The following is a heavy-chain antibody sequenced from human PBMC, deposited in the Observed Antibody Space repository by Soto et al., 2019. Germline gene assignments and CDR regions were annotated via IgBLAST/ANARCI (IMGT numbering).Heavy chain of an antibody. V-gene: IGHV1-18*01. CDR1: GYTFTRYS. Sequence: QGQLVQSGAEVKKPGASVKVSCKTSGYTFTRYSISWVRQAPGQGLEWMGWISAYNGDTNYAQKLQGRVTMTTDAYTSTAYMELRSLRSDDTAMYYCARDHAGSGWFRFDYWGQETLVTVSS. D-gene: IGHD6-19*01. J-gene: IGHJ4*02. CDR2: ISAYNGDT. CDR3: ARDHAGSGWFRFDY.